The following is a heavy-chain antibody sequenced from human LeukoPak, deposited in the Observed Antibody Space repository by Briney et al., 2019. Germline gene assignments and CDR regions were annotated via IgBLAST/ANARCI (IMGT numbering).Heavy chain of an antibody. CDR2: IWYDGSNK. CDR3: ARDSTLYYDFWSGYYTGYYYGMDV. CDR1: GFTFSSYG. Sequence: GGSLRLSCAASGFTFSSYGMHWVRQAPGKGLEWVAVIWYDGSNKYYADSVKGRFTISRDNSKNTLYLQMNSLRAEDTAVYYCARDSTLYYDFWSGYYTGYYYGMDVWGQGTTVTISS. V-gene: IGHV3-33*01. J-gene: IGHJ6*02. D-gene: IGHD3-3*01.